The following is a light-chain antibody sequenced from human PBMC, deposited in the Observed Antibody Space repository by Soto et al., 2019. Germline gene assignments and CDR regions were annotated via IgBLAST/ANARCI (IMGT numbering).Light chain of an antibody. V-gene: IGKV3-15*01. CDR1: QSVSSN. J-gene: IGKJ1*01. Sequence: DIVMTQSPATLSVSPGERATLSCRASQSVSSNLSWYQQKPGQAPRLLIYGASTRATGIPARFSGSGSGSEFTLTISSLQSEDFVVYYCQQYKNWPWTFGQGTKVEIK. CDR2: GAS. CDR3: QQYKNWPWT.